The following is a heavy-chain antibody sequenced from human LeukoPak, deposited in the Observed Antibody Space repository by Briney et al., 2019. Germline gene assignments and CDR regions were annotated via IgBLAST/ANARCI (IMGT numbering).Heavy chain of an antibody. V-gene: IGHV3-48*03. CDR3: ARSLRFLEWLSPIDY. J-gene: IGHJ4*02. D-gene: IGHD3-3*01. Sequence: GGSLRLSCAASGFTFSSYEMNWVRQAPGKGLEWVSYISSSGSTIYYADSVKGRFTISRDNAKNSLYLQMNSLRAEDTAVYYCARSLRFLEWLSPIDYWGQGTLVTVSS. CDR1: GFTFSSYE. CDR2: ISSSGSTI.